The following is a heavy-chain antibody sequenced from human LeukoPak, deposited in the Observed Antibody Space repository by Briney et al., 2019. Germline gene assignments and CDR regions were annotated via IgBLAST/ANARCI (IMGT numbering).Heavy chain of an antibody. V-gene: IGHV1-18*01. CDR1: GYTFTTYA. CDR2: INAYNGNT. Sequence: ASVKVSCKASGYTFTTYAMNWVRQAPGQGLEWMGWINAYNGNTNYAQKLQGRVTMTTDTSTSTAYVELRSLRSDDTAVYYCARGGGYCSSTSCYTGLIRGWFDPWGQGTLVTVSS. D-gene: IGHD2-2*02. J-gene: IGHJ5*02. CDR3: ARGGGYCSSTSCYTGLIRGWFDP.